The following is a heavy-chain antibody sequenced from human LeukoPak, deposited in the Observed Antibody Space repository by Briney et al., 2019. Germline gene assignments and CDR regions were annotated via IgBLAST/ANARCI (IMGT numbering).Heavy chain of an antibody. Sequence: GASVKVSCKASGYTFTSYDINWVRQATGQGLEWMGWMNPNSGNTGYAQKFQGRVTMTRNTSISTAYMELSSLRSDDTAVYYCARGRLVRGVINWFDPWGQGTLVTVSS. CDR1: GYTFTSYD. V-gene: IGHV1-8*01. CDR3: ARGRLVRGVINWFDP. CDR2: MNPNSGNT. D-gene: IGHD3-10*01. J-gene: IGHJ5*02.